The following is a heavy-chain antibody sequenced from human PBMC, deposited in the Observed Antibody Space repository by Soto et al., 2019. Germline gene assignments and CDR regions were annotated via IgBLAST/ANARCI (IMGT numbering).Heavy chain of an antibody. CDR2: IYWDDDK. D-gene: IGHD6-19*01. CDR3: AHVAGLEQWLYRSER. CDR1: GFSLTTTGVG. V-gene: IGHV2-5*02. J-gene: IGHJ4*02. Sequence: QITLKESGPSLVKPTQTLTLTCTFSGFSLTTTGVGVVWIRQPPGKALEWLALIYWDDDKHNSPSLGSRLTVTEDTTKNKVVLTLTNVAPADTGTYLCAHVAGLEQWLYRSERWGQGTLVTVSS.